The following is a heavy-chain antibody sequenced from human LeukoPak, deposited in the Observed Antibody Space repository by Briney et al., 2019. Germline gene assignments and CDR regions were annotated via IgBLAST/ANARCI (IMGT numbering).Heavy chain of an antibody. CDR3: ARHVYSSSPRRPFDY. Sequence: PSETLSLTCTVSGGSISSGGYYWSWIRQPPGKGLEWIGEINHSGSTNYNPSLKSRVTISVDTSKNQFSLKLSSVTAADTAVYYCARHVYSSSPRRPFDYWGQGTLVTVSS. V-gene: IGHV4-61*08. CDR1: GGSISSGGYY. J-gene: IGHJ4*02. D-gene: IGHD6-6*01. CDR2: INHSGST.